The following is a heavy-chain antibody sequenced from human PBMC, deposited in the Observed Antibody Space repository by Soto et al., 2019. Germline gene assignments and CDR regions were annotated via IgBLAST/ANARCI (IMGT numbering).Heavy chain of an antibody. V-gene: IGHV4-34*01. CDR2: INHSGST. D-gene: IGHD3-16*02. CDR1: GGSFSGYY. Sequence: SETLSLTCAVYGGSFSGYYWSWIRQPPGKGLEWIGEINHSGSTNYNPSLKSRVTISVDTSKNQFSLKLSSVTAADTAVYYCARAYIWGSYRYDYWGQGTLVTVSS. J-gene: IGHJ4*02. CDR3: ARAYIWGSYRYDY.